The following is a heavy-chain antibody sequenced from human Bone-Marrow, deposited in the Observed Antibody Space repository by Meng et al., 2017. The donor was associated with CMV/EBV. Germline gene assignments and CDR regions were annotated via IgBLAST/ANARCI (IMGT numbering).Heavy chain of an antibody. D-gene: IGHD6-19*01. CDR1: GGSFSGYY. V-gene: IGHV4-34*01. J-gene: IGHJ4*02. CDR3: AREGHNSSGWSR. CDR2: INHSGST. Sequence: VQLQQGGPGLVKPSGTLSLTCAVYGGSFSGYYWSWIRQPPGKGLEWIGEINHSGSTNYNPSLKSRVTISVDTSKNQFSLKLSSVTAADTAVYYCAREGHNSSGWSRWGQGTLVTVSS.